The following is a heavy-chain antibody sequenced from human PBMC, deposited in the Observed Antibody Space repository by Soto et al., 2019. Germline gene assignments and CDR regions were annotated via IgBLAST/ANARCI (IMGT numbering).Heavy chain of an antibody. V-gene: IGHV3-53*04. J-gene: IGHJ3*02. CDR2: IYSGGST. CDR3: AREGDKTYYDILTGYPQDAFAI. D-gene: IGHD3-9*01. Sequence: GGSLRLSCAASGFTVSSNYMSWVRQAPGKGLEWVSVIYSGGSTYYADSVKGRFTISRHNSKNTLYLQMNSLRAEDTAVYYCAREGDKTYYDILTGYPQDAFAIWGQVTMVPVSS. CDR1: GFTVSSNY.